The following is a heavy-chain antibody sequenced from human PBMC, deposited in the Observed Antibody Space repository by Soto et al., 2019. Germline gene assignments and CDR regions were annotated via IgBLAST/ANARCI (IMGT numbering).Heavy chain of an antibody. CDR1: GGSFSDYY. J-gene: IGHJ4*02. V-gene: IGHV4-34*02. Sequence: QVQLQQWGAGLLKPSETLSLTCAVYGGSFSDYYWSWIRQPPGKGLEWIGEINHSGSTIYNPSLKRRVTMSVATSKIQFSLNLTSVTAADTAVYYCARGGCSGGSCYRPFFSDWGQGTLVTVSS. CDR3: ARGGCSGGSCYRPFFSD. CDR2: INHSGST. D-gene: IGHD2-15*01.